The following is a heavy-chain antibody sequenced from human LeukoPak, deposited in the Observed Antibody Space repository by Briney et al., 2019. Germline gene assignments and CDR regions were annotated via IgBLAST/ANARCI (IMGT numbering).Heavy chain of an antibody. V-gene: IGHV3-9*02. CDR3: AKVYYYDSSGYYFDY. D-gene: IGHD3-22*01. J-gene: IGHJ4*02. Sequence: GRSLRLSCAASGFTSDDYAMHWVRQAPGKGLEWVSGISWNSGSIGYADSVKGRFTISRDNAKNSLYLQMNSLRAEDTALYYCAKVYYYDSSGYYFDYWGQGTLVTVSS. CDR2: ISWNSGSI. CDR1: GFTSDDYA.